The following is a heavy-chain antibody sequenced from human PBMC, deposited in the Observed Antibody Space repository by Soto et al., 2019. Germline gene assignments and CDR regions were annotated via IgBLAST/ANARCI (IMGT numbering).Heavy chain of an antibody. CDR2: IYYSGST. CDR1: GGSISSGDYY. V-gene: IGHV4-30-4*01. J-gene: IGHJ5*02. CDR3: ARDARYARTYNRFDP. D-gene: IGHD1-1*01. Sequence: QVQLQESGPGLVKPSQTLSLTCTVSGGSISSGDYYWSWIRQPPGKGLEWIGYIYYSGSTYYNPSPKIRLTISVDTSKNQYSLKLSPVPAADKAVYYCARDARYARTYNRFDPWGQGTLVTVSS.